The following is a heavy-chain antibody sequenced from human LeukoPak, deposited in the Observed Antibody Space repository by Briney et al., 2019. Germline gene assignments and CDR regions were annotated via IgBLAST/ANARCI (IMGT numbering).Heavy chain of an antibody. CDR2: LGISGGYT. J-gene: IGHJ4*02. D-gene: IGHD4-17*01. CDR3: ARGDSPDYGDYQHLDY. CDR1: GFTLSNYA. V-gene: IGHV3-23*01. Sequence: PGGSLRLSCVASGFTLSNYAMSWVRQAPGKGLEWVSSLGISGGYTWYAGSVKGRFTISRDSSKNTLYLQMNSLGAEDTAVYYCARGDSPDYGDYQHLDYWGQGTLVTVSS.